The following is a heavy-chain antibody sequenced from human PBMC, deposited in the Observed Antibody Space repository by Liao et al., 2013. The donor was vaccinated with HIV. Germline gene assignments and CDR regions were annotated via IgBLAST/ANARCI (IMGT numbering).Heavy chain of an antibody. Sequence: QVQLQESGPGLVVPSETLSLTCTVSGDSISSGVHYWSWIRQPPGKGLEWIGYIYSSGSTFYNPSLKSRLTISVDTSKNQFTLKVNSVTAADTAVYFCARDERSGFTPYFDYWGQGALVTVSS. V-gene: IGHV4-30-4*08. CDR2: IYSSGST. CDR3: ARDERSGFTPYFDY. D-gene: IGHD3-3*01. J-gene: IGHJ4*02. CDR1: GDSISSGVHY.